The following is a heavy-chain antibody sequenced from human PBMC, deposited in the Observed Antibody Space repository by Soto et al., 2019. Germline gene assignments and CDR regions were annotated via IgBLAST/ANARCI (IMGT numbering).Heavy chain of an antibody. CDR1: GGTFSSYA. Sequence: SVKVSCKASGGTFSSYAISWVRQAPGHGLEWMGGIIPIFGTANYAQKFQGRVTITADESTSTAYMELSSLRSEDTAVYYCASLRITLFGVVIIGAPYGMDVWGQGTTVTVSS. D-gene: IGHD3-3*01. CDR3: ASLRITLFGVVIIGAPYGMDV. CDR2: IIPIFGTA. J-gene: IGHJ6*02. V-gene: IGHV1-69*13.